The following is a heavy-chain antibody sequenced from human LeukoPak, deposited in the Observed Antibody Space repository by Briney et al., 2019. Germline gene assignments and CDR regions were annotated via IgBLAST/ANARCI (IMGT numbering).Heavy chain of an antibody. J-gene: IGHJ4*02. D-gene: IGHD4-11*01. CDR3: ARGGYSSY. CDR1: GYSFTGYY. V-gene: IGHV1-2*02. Sequence: AASVKVSCKASGYSFTGYYMHWVRQAPGQGLEWMGWVNPNSGGTTYAQKFQGRVTMTRDTSISTAYMELSRLRSDDTAVYYCARGGYSSYWGQGTLVTVSS. CDR2: VNPNSGGT.